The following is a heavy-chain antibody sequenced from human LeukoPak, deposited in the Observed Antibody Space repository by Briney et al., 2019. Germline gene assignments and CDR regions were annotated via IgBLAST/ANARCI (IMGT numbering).Heavy chain of an antibody. Sequence: GDSLRLSCAASGFTSSGYAVLWVRQGPGKGLDWVAVISFDGSDQYYADSVKGRFTISRDNSQNTVSLHMNSLKTEDTAVYFCARLSRSGATYFYYGMDVWGQGTTVIVTS. CDR3: ARLSRSGATYFYYGMDV. CDR2: ISFDGSDQ. D-gene: IGHD3-22*01. CDR1: GFTSSGYA. V-gene: IGHV3-30*04. J-gene: IGHJ6*02.